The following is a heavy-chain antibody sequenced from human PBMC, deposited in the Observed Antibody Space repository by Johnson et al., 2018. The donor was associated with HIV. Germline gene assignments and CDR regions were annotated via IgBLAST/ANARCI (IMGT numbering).Heavy chain of an antibody. V-gene: IGHV3-48*04. CDR2: ITGSGTNI. CDR3: ARASYYSGAADI. Sequence: VQLVESGGGLIQPGGSLRLSCAASGFSFSSYWMTWVRQAPGKGLEWVSSITGSGTNIYYADSVKGRFTISRDNPKKSLFLQMNSLGAEDTAVYYCARASYYSGAADIWGQGTMVTVSS. D-gene: IGHD3-10*01. CDR1: GFSFSSYW. J-gene: IGHJ3*02.